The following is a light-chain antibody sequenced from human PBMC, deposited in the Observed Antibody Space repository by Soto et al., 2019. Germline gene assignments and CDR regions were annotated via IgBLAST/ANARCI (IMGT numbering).Light chain of an antibody. V-gene: IGKV3-20*01. CDR3: QQYGSSSYT. CDR2: AGS. CDR1: QSVSSSY. J-gene: IGKJ2*01. Sequence: EIVLTQAPGTLSLSPGERATLSCRASQSVSSSYLAWYQQKPGQAPRPLISAGSSRATGIPDRFSGSGSGTDFTLTISRLEPEDFAVYYCQQYGSSSYTFGQGTKLEIK.